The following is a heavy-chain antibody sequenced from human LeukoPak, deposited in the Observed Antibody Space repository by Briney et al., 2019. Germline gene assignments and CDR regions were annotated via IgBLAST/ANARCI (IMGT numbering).Heavy chain of an antibody. CDR3: ARDYYDSSGYYYGDAFDI. CDR2: INSDGSST. Sequence: PGGSLRLSCAASGFTFSSYWMHWVRQAPGKGLVWVSRINSDGSSTSYADSAKGRFTISRDNAKNTLYLQMNSLRAEDTAVYYCARDYYDSSGYYYGDAFDIWGQGTMVTVSS. CDR1: GFTFSSYW. V-gene: IGHV3-74*01. J-gene: IGHJ3*02. D-gene: IGHD3-22*01.